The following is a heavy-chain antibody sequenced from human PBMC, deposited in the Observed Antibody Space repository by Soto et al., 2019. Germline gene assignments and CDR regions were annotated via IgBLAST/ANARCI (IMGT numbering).Heavy chain of an antibody. J-gene: IGHJ6*02. V-gene: IGHV1-8*01. D-gene: IGHD3-10*01. CDR1: GYTFTSYD. Sequence: ASVKVSCKASGYTFTSYDINWVRQATGQGLGWMGWMNPNSGNTGYAQKFQGRVTMTRNTSISTAYMELSSLRSEDTAVYYCARFYGSGTYPPPYYYGMDVWGQGTTVTVS. CDR3: ARFYGSGTYPPPYYYGMDV. CDR2: MNPNSGNT.